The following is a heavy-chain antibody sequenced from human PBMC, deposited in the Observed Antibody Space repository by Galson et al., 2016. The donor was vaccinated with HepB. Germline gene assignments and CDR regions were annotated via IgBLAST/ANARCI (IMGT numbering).Heavy chain of an antibody. D-gene: IGHD5-18*01. CDR3: GKPKVGYCGAQIDS. J-gene: IGHJ5*01. V-gene: IGHV3-23*01. Sequence: SLRLSCAASGFTFSSSALTWVRHAPGKGLEWVSRICGNADKTYYAESVKGRFTISRDTSRNTLDMEMNGLRADDTAVYYCGKPKVGYCGAQIDSWGHGTLVIVSS. CDR2: ICGNADKT. CDR1: GFTFSSSA.